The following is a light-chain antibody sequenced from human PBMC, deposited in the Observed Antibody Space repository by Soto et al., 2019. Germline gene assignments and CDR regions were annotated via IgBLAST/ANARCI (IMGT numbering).Light chain of an antibody. CDR1: QSISSW. V-gene: IGKV1-5*03. Sequence: DIQMTQSPSTLSASVGDRVTITCRASQSISSWLAWYQQKPGKAPKLLIYKASSLESGVPSRFSGSASGTAFTLPISSLQPDDFATYYCQQYNSYPWTFGQGTKVEIK. CDR2: KAS. J-gene: IGKJ1*01. CDR3: QQYNSYPWT.